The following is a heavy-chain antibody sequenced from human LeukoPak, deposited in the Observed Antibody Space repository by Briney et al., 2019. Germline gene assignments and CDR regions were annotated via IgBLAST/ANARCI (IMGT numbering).Heavy chain of an antibody. CDR1: GGTFSSYA. CDR2: IIPIFGTA. D-gene: IGHD3-22*01. CDR3: ARESYCDSSGYFSWFDP. Sequence: ASVKVSCKASGGTFSSYAISWVRQAPGQGLEWMGGIIPIFGTANYAQKFQGRVTITTDESTSTAYMELSSLRSEDTAVYYCARESYCDSSGYFSWFDPWGQGTLVTVSS. V-gene: IGHV1-69*05. J-gene: IGHJ5*02.